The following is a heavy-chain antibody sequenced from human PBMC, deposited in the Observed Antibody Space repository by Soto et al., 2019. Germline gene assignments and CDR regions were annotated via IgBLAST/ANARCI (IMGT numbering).Heavy chain of an antibody. Sequence: QVQLVQSGAEMKKPGSSVKVSCQSSGGTFNTYAMNWVRQAPGQGPEWMGDISPMFGAANYAPKLQGRVTITADESTGTSYMQLSSLTSEDTALYFCAREVQVHTPAFVYWGQGTVVTVSS. CDR3: AREVQVHTPAFVY. CDR2: ISPMFGAA. V-gene: IGHV1-69*19. CDR1: GGTFNTYA. D-gene: IGHD3-10*01. J-gene: IGHJ4*02.